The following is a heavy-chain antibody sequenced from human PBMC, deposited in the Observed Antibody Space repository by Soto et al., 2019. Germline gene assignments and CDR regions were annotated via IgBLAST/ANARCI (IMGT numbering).Heavy chain of an antibody. J-gene: IGHJ2*01. D-gene: IGHD4-17*01. CDR3: ARPDFGDYWYFDL. Sequence: QDQLVQSGAEVKKPGSSVKVSCKASGGTFSSHTFSWVRQAPGQGLECMGRIIPALGTATYAQKFQGRVTITADESATTVSMELNSLRSEDTAVYYCARPDFGDYWYFDLWGRGTLVTVSS. V-gene: IGHV1-69*08. CDR2: IIPALGTA. CDR1: GGTFSSHT.